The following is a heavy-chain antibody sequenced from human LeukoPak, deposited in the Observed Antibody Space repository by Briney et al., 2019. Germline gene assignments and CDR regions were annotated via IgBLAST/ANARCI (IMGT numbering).Heavy chain of an antibody. V-gene: IGHV1-46*01. J-gene: IGHJ4*02. CDR1: GYISTTYY. D-gene: IGHD3-10*01. CDR2: INPSGGST. CDR3: ARAYTMVATFDY. Sequence: ASVKVSCKASGYISTTYYIHWVRQAPRQGLKWMGIINPSGGSTTYAQKFQGRGTMTRDTSTSTVYMELSSLKSEDTAVYYCARAYTMVATFDYWGQGTLVTVSS.